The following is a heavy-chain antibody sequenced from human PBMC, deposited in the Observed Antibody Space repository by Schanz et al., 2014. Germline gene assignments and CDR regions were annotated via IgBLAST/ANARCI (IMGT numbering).Heavy chain of an antibody. J-gene: IGHJ6*02. V-gene: IGHV3-23*01. D-gene: IGHD2-15*01. CDR3: AKGMGYCSGGTCYDYYYYGLDV. CDR2: ISHSGGSK. CDR1: GFTFNSSA. Sequence: DVQLLESGGGLVQPGGSLRLSCAASGFTFNSSAMTWVRQAPGKGLEWVSSISHSGGSKYYADSVKGRFTISRDNSENSLYLQINSLSADDTAVFYCAKGMGYCSGGTCYDYYYYGLDVWGQGTTVTVSS.